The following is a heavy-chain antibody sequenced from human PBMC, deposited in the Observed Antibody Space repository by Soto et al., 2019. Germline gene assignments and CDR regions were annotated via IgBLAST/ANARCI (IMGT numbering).Heavy chain of an antibody. CDR1: GFTFSSYA. Sequence: QVQLVESGGGVVQPGRSLRLSCAASGFTFSSYAMHWVRQAPGKGLEWVAVISYDGSNKYYADSVKGRFTISRDNSKNTLYLQMNSLRAEDTAVYYCARDRVTANDVLRFLEWLPSYSMDVWGQGTTVTVSS. D-gene: IGHD3-3*01. CDR2: ISYDGSNK. V-gene: IGHV3-30-3*01. CDR3: ARDRVTANDVLRFLEWLPSYSMDV. J-gene: IGHJ6*02.